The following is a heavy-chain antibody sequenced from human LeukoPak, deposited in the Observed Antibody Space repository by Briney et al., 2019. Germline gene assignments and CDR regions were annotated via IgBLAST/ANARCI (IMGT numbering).Heavy chain of an antibody. J-gene: IGHJ3*02. Sequence: ASVKVSCKASGYTFTSYGISWVRQAPGQGLEWMGWINPNSGGTNYAQKIQGRVTMTRDTSISTAYMELSRLRSDDTAVYYCARSRSLGDAFDIWGQGTMVTVSS. V-gene: IGHV1-2*02. CDR3: ARSRSLGDAFDI. CDR2: INPNSGGT. CDR1: GYTFTSYG.